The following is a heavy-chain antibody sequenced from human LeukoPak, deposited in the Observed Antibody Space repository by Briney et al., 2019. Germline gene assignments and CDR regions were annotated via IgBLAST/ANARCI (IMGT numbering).Heavy chain of an antibody. Sequence: ASVKVSCKTSGYSENFYGITWVRQVAGQGLEWMGWISAQHGQAGYAPNSQDRVTMTTDTYTNTAYMGLKSLRSDDTAVYYCAGSLGYCTSNVCYLKYWGQGTLVTVSS. CDR1: GYSENFYG. D-gene: IGHD2-8*01. J-gene: IGHJ4*02. CDR2: ISAQHGQA. CDR3: AGSLGYCTSNVCYLKY. V-gene: IGHV1-18*04.